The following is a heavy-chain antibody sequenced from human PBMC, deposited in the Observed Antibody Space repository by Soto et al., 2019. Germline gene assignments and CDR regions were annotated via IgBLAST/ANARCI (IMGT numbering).Heavy chain of an antibody. Sequence: SVKVSCKASGGTFSSYAISWVRQAPGQGLEWMGGIIPIFGTANYAQKFQGRVTITADESTSTAYMELSSLRSEDTAVYYCARDSQYSSSWPGDNWFDPWGQGTLVTVSS. CDR1: GGTFSSYA. V-gene: IGHV1-69*13. CDR2: IIPIFGTA. CDR3: ARDSQYSSSWPGDNWFDP. J-gene: IGHJ5*02. D-gene: IGHD6-13*01.